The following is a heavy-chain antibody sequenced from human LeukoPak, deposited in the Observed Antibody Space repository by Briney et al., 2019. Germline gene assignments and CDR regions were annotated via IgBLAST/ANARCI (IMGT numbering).Heavy chain of an antibody. CDR3: ARWGKITIPDY. CDR1: GGTFSSYT. D-gene: IGHD3-3*01. Sequence: GASVKVSCKASGGTFSSYTISWVRQAPGQGLEWMGRIIPILGIANYAQKFQGRVTITADKSTSTAYMELSSLGSEDTAVYYCARWGKITIPDYWGQGTLVTVSS. J-gene: IGHJ4*02. CDR2: IIPILGIA. V-gene: IGHV1-69*02.